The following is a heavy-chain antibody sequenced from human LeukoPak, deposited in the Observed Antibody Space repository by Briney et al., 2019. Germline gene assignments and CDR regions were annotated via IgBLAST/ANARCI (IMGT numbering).Heavy chain of an antibody. CDR3: ARDSRFGEYHFDY. J-gene: IGHJ4*02. D-gene: IGHD3-10*01. Sequence: GASVKVSCKVSGYTLTELSMHWVRQAPGKGLEWMGGFDPEDGETIYAQKFQGRVTMTRDTSISTAYMELSRLRSDDTAVYYCARDSRFGEYHFDYWGQGTLVTVSS. CDR2: FDPEDGET. V-gene: IGHV1-24*01. CDR1: GYTLTELS.